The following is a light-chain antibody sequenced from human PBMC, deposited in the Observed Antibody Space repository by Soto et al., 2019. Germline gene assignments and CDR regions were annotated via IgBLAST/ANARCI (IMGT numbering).Light chain of an antibody. CDR1: QSVSSN. Sequence: EMVMTHSPATLSVSLGEIATLSCRASQSVSSNLAWYQQKPGQAPRLLIYGASTRATGIPARFSGSGSGTEFTLTISSLQSEDFAVYDCQQYNNWPPWTFGQGTKVDIK. J-gene: IGKJ1*01. CDR3: QQYNNWPPWT. V-gene: IGKV3-15*01. CDR2: GAS.